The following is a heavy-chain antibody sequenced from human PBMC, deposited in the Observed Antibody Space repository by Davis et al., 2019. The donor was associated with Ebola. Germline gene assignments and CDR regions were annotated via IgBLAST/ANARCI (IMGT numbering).Heavy chain of an antibody. CDR3: ARADHYDFWSGYYRNWFDP. Sequence: GESLKISCAASGFTFSDYYMSWIRQAPGKGLEWVSYISSSSSYTNYADSVKGRFTISRDNAKNSLYLQMNSLRAEDTAVYYCARADHYDFWSGYYRNWFDPWGQGTLVTVSS. CDR2: ISSSSSYT. J-gene: IGHJ5*02. D-gene: IGHD3-3*01. V-gene: IGHV3-11*05. CDR1: GFTFSDYY.